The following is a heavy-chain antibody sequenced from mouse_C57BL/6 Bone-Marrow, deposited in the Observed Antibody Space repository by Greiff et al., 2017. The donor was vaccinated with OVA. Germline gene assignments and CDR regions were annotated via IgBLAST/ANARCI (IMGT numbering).Heavy chain of an antibody. V-gene: IGHV1-81*01. CDR2: IYPRSGNT. D-gene: IGHD4-1*02. CDR3: ARANWAWFAY. J-gene: IGHJ3*01. Sequence: VMLVESGAELARPGASVKLSCKASGYTFTSYGISWVKQRTGQGLEWIGEIYPRSGNTYYNEKFKGKATLTADKSSSTAYMELRSLTSEDSAVYFCARANWAWFAYWGQGTLVTVSA. CDR1: GYTFTSYG.